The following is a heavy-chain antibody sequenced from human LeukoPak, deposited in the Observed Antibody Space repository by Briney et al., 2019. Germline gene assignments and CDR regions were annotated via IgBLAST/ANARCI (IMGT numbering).Heavy chain of an antibody. V-gene: IGHV1-2*02. CDR1: GYTFTSYG. CDR2: INPNSGGT. CDR3: ARGGTYSSGWYVYYYYYMDV. J-gene: IGHJ6*03. Sequence: GASVKVSCKASGYTFTSYGISWVRQAPGQGLEWMGWINPNSGGTNYAQKFQGRVTMTRDTSISTAYMELRSLRSDDTAVYYCARGGTYSSGWYVYYYYYMDVWGKGTTVTVSS. D-gene: IGHD6-19*01.